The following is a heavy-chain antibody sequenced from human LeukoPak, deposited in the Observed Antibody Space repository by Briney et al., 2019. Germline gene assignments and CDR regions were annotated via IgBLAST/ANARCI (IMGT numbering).Heavy chain of an antibody. Sequence: GASVKVSCKASGGTFSSYAISWVRQAPGQGLEWMGWINPNSGGTNYAQKFQGRVTMTRDTSINSAYMELSRLRSDDTAVYYCARVLGGFSYFEYWGQGTLVTVSS. CDR2: INPNSGGT. D-gene: IGHD5-12*01. V-gene: IGHV1-2*02. J-gene: IGHJ4*02. CDR3: ARVLGGFSYFEY. CDR1: GGTFSSYA.